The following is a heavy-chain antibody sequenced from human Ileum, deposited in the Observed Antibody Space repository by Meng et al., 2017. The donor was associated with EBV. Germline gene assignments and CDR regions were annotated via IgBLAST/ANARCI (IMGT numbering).Heavy chain of an antibody. J-gene: IGHJ5*02. Sequence: GPGLVQPPQSLSRSFVIPWDSVSSDKTAWNWIRQSPSRGLEWLGRTYRRSRWYYDYALSVKSRINISPDTSKNQVSLQLNSVTDEDTGIYYCATSRIAKFDRWGQGTLVTVSS. CDR3: ATSRIAKFDR. CDR1: WDSVSSDKTA. V-gene: IGHV6-1*01. CDR2: TYRRSRWYY.